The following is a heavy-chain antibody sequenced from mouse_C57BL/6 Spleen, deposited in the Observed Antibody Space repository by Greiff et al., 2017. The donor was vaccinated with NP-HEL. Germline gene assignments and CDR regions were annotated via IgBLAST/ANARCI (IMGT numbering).Heavy chain of an antibody. Sequence: LQQSGAELVRPGSSVKLSCKDSDFAFMASAMHWVKQRPGHGLEWIGSFTMYSDATEYSENFKGKATLTANTSSSTAYMELSSLTSEDSAVYYWASGYLFAYWGQGTLVTVSA. CDR2: FTMYSDAT. CDR1: DFAFMASA. D-gene: IGHD2-2*01. CDR3: ASGYLFAY. J-gene: IGHJ3*01. V-gene: IGHV1-49*01.